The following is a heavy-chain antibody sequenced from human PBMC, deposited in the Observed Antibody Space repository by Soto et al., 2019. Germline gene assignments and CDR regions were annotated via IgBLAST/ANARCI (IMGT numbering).Heavy chain of an antibody. CDR1: GGSISSGGYS. CDR3: ARAGGLGAVAVDY. Sequence: QLQLQESGSGLVKPSQTLSLTCAVSGGSISSGGYSWRWIRQPRGKGLEWIGYIYHGSTDYNPSLKSRVTISVDRSKNQFSLKLSSVTAADTAVYYCARAGGLGAVAVDYWGQGTLVTVSS. CDR2: IYHGST. D-gene: IGHD6-19*01. V-gene: IGHV4-30-2*01. J-gene: IGHJ4*02.